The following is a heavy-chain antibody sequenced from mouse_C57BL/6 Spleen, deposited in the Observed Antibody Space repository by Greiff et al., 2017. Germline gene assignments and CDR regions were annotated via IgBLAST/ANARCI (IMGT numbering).Heavy chain of an antibody. J-gene: IGHJ2*01. CDR1: GYTFTDYY. CDR3: ARSHYDYGGADYFAY. CDR2: IIPNTGGT. D-gene: IGHD2-4*01. Sequence: VQLQQSGPELVKPGASVKISCKASGYTFTDYYMNWVKQSHGKSLEWIGDIIPNTGGTSYNQKFKGKATLTVDKSSSTAYMELRSLTSEDSAVYYCARSHYDYGGADYFAYWGQGTTLTVSS. V-gene: IGHV1-26*01.